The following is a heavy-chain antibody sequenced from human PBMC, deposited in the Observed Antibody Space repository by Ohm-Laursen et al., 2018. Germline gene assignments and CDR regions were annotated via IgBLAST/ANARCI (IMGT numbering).Heavy chain of an antibody. D-gene: IGHD6-19*01. V-gene: IGHV3-7*01. CDR2: IKPDGSEK. CDR1: GFTFSTYW. Sequence: GSLRLSCTAPGFTFSTYWMSRVRQAPGKGLEWVANIKPDGSEKYYVDSVKGRFTISRDNAKNSLYLQMNSLRAEDTAVYSCAVGDRGTTAVAGDFWGPGTLVTVSS. CDR3: AVGDRGTTAVAGDF. J-gene: IGHJ4*02.